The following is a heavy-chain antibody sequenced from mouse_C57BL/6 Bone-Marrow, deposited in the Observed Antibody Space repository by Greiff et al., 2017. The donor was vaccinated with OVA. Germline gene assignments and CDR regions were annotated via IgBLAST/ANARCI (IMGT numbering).Heavy chain of an antibody. CDR2: IRSKSNNYAT. J-gene: IGHJ4*01. Sequence: DVKLVESGGGLVQPKGSLKLSCAASGFSFNTYAMNWVRQAPGKGLEWVARIRSKSNNYATYYADSVKDRFTISRDDSESMLYLQMNNLKTEDTAMYYCVGYAYYYAMDYWGQGTSVTVSS. CDR3: VGYAYYYAMDY. D-gene: IGHD2-2*01. CDR1: GFSFNTYA. V-gene: IGHV10-1*01.